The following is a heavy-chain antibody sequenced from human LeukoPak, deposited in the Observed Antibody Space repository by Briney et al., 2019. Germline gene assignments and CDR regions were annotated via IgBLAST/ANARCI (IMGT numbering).Heavy chain of an antibody. CDR2: IKQDGREE. Sequence: GGSLRLSCAATGFSFSSSWMSWVRQAPGKGLEWVANIKQDGREEYYVDSVKGRFTISRDNAKNSLYLQMTSLRAEDTAVYYFARSTGWRNWFDPWGQGTPVTVSS. D-gene: IGHD6-19*01. CDR3: ARSTGWRNWFDP. CDR1: GFSFSSSW. V-gene: IGHV3-7*01. J-gene: IGHJ5*02.